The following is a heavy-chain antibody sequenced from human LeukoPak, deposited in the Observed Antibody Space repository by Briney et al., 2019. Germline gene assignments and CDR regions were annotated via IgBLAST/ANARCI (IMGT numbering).Heavy chain of an antibody. D-gene: IGHD3-10*01. CDR2: ISYDGSNE. V-gene: IGHV3-30*04. Sequence: PGRSLRLSCAASGFTFSSYVMHWVRQAPGKGLEWVAIISYDGSNEYYADSVKGRFTISRDNSKNTLYLQMNNLRTDDTAVYYCAKDPRGGYGSGSPRDWGQGTLVTVSS. J-gene: IGHJ4*02. CDR3: AKDPRGGYGSGSPRD. CDR1: GFTFSSYV.